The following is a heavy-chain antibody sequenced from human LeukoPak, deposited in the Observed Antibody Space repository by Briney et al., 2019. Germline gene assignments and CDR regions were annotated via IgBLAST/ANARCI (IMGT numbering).Heavy chain of an antibody. CDR3: ARDRELGY. V-gene: IGHV4-59*01. CDR2: IYNSGST. D-gene: IGHD3-10*01. Sequence: TSETLSLTCTVSGGSISVYYWSWIRQPPGKGLEWIGYIYNSGSTNYNPSLKSRLTISVDMSKNQFSLKLSSVTAADTAVYYCARDRELGYWGQGTLVTVSS. J-gene: IGHJ4*02. CDR1: GGSISVYY.